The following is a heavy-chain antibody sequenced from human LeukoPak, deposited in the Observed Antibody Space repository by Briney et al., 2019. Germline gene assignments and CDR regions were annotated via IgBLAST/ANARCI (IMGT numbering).Heavy chain of an antibody. CDR2: IIPILGIA. J-gene: IGHJ4*02. CDR3: ARATVRYFDWSQAFDY. V-gene: IGHV1-69*04. D-gene: IGHD3-9*01. Sequence: ASVKVSCKASGGTFSSYAISWVRQAPGQGLEWMGRIIPILGIANYAQKLQGRVTMTTDTSTSTAYMELRSLRSDDTAVYYCARATVRYFDWSQAFDYWGQGTLVTVSS. CDR1: GGTFSSYA.